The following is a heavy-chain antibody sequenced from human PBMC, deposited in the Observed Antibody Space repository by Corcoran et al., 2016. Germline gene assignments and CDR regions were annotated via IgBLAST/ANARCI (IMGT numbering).Heavy chain of an antibody. CDR1: GGTFSSYA. V-gene: IGHV1-69*06. D-gene: IGHD2-2*01. J-gene: IGHJ6*02. CDR3: ARGGYCSSTSCSHNPLDYYYGMDV. Sequence: QVQLVQSGAEVKKPGSSVKVSCKASGGTFSSYAISWVRQAPGQGLEWMGGIIPIFGTANYAQKFQGRVTITADKSTSTAYMELSSLRSEDTAVYYCARGGYCSSTSCSHNPLDYYYGMDVWGQGTTVTVSS. CDR2: IIPIFGTA.